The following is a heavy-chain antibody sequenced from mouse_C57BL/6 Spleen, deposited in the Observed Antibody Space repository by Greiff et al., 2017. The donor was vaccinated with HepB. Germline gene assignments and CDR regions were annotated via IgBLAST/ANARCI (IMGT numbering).Heavy chain of an antibody. J-gene: IGHJ4*01. Sequence: QVQLQQSGAELARPGASVKMSCKASGYTFTSYTMPWVKQRPGQGLEWIGYINPSSGYTKYTQKFKDKATLTADKSSSTAYMQLSSLTSEDSAVYYCARDGGSYGAMDYWGKGTSVTVAS. V-gene: IGHV1-4*01. CDR2: INPSSGYT. D-gene: IGHD1-1*02. CDR3: ARDGGSYGAMDY. CDR1: GYTFTSYT.